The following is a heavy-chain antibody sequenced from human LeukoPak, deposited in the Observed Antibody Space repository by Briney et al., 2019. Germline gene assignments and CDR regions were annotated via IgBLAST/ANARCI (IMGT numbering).Heavy chain of an antibody. J-gene: IGHJ4*02. CDR2: ISGSGGST. V-gene: IGHV3-23*01. CDR3: ARASHCSSTSCYHFDY. Sequence: TGGSLRLSCAASGFTFSSYAMSWVRQAPGKGLEWVSAISGSGGSTYYADSVKGRFTISRDNSKNTLYLQMNSLRAEDTAVYYCARASHCSSTSCYHFDYWGQGTLVTVSS. CDR1: GFTFSSYA. D-gene: IGHD2-2*01.